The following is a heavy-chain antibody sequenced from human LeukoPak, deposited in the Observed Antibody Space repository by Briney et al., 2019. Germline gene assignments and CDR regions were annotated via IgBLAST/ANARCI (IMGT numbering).Heavy chain of an antibody. CDR1: GYSISSGYY. Sequence: SETLSLTCAVSGYSISSGYYWGWIRQPPGKGLEWIGSIYHSGSTYYNPSLKSRVTISVDTSKNQFSLKLSSVPAADTAVYYCARLYLGYMDVWGKGTTVTVSS. CDR3: ARLYLGYMDV. D-gene: IGHD2/OR15-2a*01. CDR2: IYHSGST. V-gene: IGHV4-38-2*01. J-gene: IGHJ6*03.